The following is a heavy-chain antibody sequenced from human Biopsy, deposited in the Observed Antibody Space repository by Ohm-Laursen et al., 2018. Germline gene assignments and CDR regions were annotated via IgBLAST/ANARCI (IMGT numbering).Heavy chain of an antibody. CDR1: GGSISGYH. D-gene: IGHD2-2*01. Sequence: GTLSLTCTVSGGSISGYHWSWIRKSPGKGLEWLAYISYSGGITSNPSLNGRATMSLDPSKNQFSLRLIYVTAADTAVYYWARMPHFDCWGQGILVTVSS. CDR3: ARMPHFDC. V-gene: IGHV4-59*01. CDR2: ISYSGGI. J-gene: IGHJ4*02.